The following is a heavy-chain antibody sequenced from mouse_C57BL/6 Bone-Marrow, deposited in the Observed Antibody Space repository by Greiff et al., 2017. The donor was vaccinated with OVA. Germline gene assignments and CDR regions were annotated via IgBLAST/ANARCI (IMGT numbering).Heavy chain of an antibody. CDR1: GFTFSSYT. J-gene: IGHJ3*01. Sequence: EVKLVESGGGLVKPGGSLKLSCAASGFTFSSYTMSWVRQTPEKRLEWVATISGGGGNTYYPDSVKGRFTISKDNAKNTLYLQMSRLRSEDTALYYCARHGVYYYDAWFAYWGQGTLVTVSA. V-gene: IGHV5-9*01. D-gene: IGHD2-4*01. CDR3: ARHGVYYYDAWFAY. CDR2: ISGGGGNT.